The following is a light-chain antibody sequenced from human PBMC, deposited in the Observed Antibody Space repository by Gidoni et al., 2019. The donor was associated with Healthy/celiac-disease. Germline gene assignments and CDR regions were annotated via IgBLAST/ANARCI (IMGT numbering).Light chain of an antibody. V-gene: IGKV1-5*03. CDR1: QSMSSW. CDR3: QHYNSYSQT. J-gene: IGKJ1*01. Sequence: DIQMTQSPSTLSASVGDRVTITCRASQSMSSWLAWYQQKPGKAPKLLIYKASSLESGVPSRFSGSGSGTEFTLTISSLQPDDFATYYCQHYNSYSQTFGQGTKVEIK. CDR2: KAS.